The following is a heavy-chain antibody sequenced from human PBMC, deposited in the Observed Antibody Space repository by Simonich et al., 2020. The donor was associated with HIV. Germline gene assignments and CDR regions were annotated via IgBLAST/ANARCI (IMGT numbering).Heavy chain of an antibody. D-gene: IGHD3-16*01. Sequence: QVQLVESGGGVVQPGRSLRLSCAASGFTFSSYAMHWVRQAPGKGLEWVAVISYDGSNKYYAYSVKGRFTISRDNSKKTLYLQMNSLRAEDTAVYYCASGGSISSVWADDYWGQGTLVTVSS. CDR2: ISYDGSNK. CDR3: ASGGSISSVWADDY. V-gene: IGHV3-30*07. CDR1: GFTFSSYA. J-gene: IGHJ4*02.